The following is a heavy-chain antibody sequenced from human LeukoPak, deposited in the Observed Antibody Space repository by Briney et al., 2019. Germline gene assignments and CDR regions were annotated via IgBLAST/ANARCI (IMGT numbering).Heavy chain of an antibody. Sequence: PGGSLRLSCAASGFTFSSYSMNWVRQAPGKGLEWVSYISSSSSTIYYADSVKGRFTISRDNAKNSLYLQMNSLRAEDTAVYYCARDLYYDSSGYYYSPWWFDPWGQGTLVTVSS. CDR2: ISSSSSTI. J-gene: IGHJ5*02. CDR1: GFTFSSYS. CDR3: ARDLYYDSSGYYYSPWWFDP. D-gene: IGHD3-22*01. V-gene: IGHV3-48*01.